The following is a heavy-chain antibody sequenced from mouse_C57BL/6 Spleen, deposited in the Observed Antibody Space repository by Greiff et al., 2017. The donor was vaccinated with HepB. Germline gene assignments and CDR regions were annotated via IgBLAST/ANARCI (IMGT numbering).Heavy chain of an antibody. CDR1: GYTFTSYW. J-gene: IGHJ3*01. V-gene: IGHV1-61*01. D-gene: IGHD2-5*01. Sequence: QVQLQQPGAELVRPGSSVKLSCKASGYTFTSYWMDWVKQRPGQGLEWIGNIYPSDSETHYNQKFKDKATLTVDKSSSTAYMQLSSLTSEDSAVYYCARRGYYSNPAWFAYWGRGTLVTVSA. CDR3: ARRGYYSNPAWFAY. CDR2: IYPSDSET.